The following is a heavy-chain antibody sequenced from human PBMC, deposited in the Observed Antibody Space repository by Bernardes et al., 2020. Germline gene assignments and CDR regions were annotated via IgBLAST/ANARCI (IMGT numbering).Heavy chain of an antibody. CDR2: IYYSGST. CDR3: ARDQGGSSGWYDY. V-gene: IGHV4-59*01. CDR1: GCSISSYY. D-gene: IGHD6-19*01. J-gene: IGHJ4*02. Sequence: SATLSRTFTVSGCSISSYYWSWIRQPPGKGLEWIWYIYYSGSTNYNPSLKSRVTISVDTSKNQFSLKLSSVTAADTAVYYCARDQGGSSGWYDYWGQGTLVTVSS.